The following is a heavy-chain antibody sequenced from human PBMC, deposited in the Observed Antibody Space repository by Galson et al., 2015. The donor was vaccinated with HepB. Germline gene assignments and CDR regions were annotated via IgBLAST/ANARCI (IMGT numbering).Heavy chain of an antibody. CDR2: INPNSGGT. D-gene: IGHD1-26*01. CDR1: GYTFTGYY. V-gene: IGHV1-2*06. Sequence: SVKVSCKASGYTFTGYYVHWVRQAPGQGLEWMGRINPNSGGTNYAQKFQGRATMTRDTSISTAYMELSRLRSDDTAVYYCARDWGGSYSSGDAFDIWGQGTMVTVSS. J-gene: IGHJ3*02. CDR3: ARDWGGSYSSGDAFDI.